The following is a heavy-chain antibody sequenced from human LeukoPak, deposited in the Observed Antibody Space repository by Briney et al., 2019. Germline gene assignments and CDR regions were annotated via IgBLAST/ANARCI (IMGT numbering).Heavy chain of an antibody. CDR2: INAGTGNT. J-gene: IGHJ6*02. V-gene: IGHV1-3*01. D-gene: IGHD4-17*01. CDR3: ASGPTTVTNPYYYGMDV. Sequence: ASVKVSCKASGYTFTNYAMHWVRQAPGQRLEWMGWINAGTGNTKYSQKFQGRVTITRDTSASTAYMELSSLRSEDTAVYYCASGPTTVTNPYYYGMDVWGQGTTVTVSS. CDR1: GYTFTNYA.